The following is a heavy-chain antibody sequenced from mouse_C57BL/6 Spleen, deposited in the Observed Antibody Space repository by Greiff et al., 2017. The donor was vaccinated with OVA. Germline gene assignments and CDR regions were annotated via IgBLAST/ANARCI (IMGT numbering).Heavy chain of an antibody. J-gene: IGHJ2*01. CDR3: ARLSLYDRGFDY. CDR1: GYTFTSYW. D-gene: IGHD6-1*01. Sequence: VQLQQPGAELVMPGASVKLSCKASGYTFTSYWMHWVKQRPGQGLEWIGEIDPSDSYTNYNQKFKGKSTLTVDKSSSTAYMQLSSLTSEDSAVYYCARLSLYDRGFDYWGQGTTLTVSS. CDR2: IDPSDSYT. V-gene: IGHV1-69*01.